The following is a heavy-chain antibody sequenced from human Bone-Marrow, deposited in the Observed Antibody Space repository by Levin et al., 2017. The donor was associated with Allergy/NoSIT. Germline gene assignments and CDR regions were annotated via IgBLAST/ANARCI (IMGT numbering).Heavy chain of an antibody. D-gene: IGHD3-3*01. V-gene: IGHV3-30-3*01. CDR3: ARVYYGYSQHFDY. CDR1: GFTFSSYA. J-gene: IGHJ4*02. Sequence: GGSLRLSCAASGFTFSSYAMHWVRQAPGKGLEWVAVISYDGSNKYYADSVKGRFTISRDNSKNTLYLQMNSLRAEDTAVYYCARVYYGYSQHFDYWGQGTLVTVSS. CDR2: ISYDGSNK.